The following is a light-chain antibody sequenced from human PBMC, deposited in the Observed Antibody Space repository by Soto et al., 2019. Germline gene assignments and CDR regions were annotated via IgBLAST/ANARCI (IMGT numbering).Light chain of an antibody. Sequence: DFQMTQSPSTLSASVGDSVTITCRASQSIHTWLAWYQQKPGRTPKPLIYKASVLESGVPSRFSGSGSGTEFTLTISSLQPDDFATYYCQQYNSHPYTFGRGTKLQIK. CDR2: KAS. J-gene: IGKJ2*01. V-gene: IGKV1-5*03. CDR1: QSIHTW. CDR3: QQYNSHPYT.